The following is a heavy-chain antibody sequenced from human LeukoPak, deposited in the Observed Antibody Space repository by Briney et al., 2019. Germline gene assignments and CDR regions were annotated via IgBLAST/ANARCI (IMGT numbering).Heavy chain of an antibody. CDR1: GGSISSYY. Sequence: SETLSLTCTVSGGSISSYYWSWIRQPAGKGLEWIGRIYASGSTYYNPSLKSRVTMSVDTSKNQFSLRLTTGTAADTAVYYCARDSNLEYSSSRGLGRWGQGTLVTVSS. D-gene: IGHD6-6*01. CDR3: ARDSNLEYSSSRGLGR. V-gene: IGHV4-4*07. CDR2: IYASGST. J-gene: IGHJ4*02.